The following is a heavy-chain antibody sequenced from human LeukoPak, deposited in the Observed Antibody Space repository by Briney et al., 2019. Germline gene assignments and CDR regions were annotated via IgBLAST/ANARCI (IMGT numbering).Heavy chain of an antibody. D-gene: IGHD3-10*01. CDR1: GYTFTGYF. Sequence: ASVKVSCKASGYTFTGYFIHWVRQAPGQGLEWMGWINPNSGGTNYAQKFQGRVTMTRDTSISTAYMELSRLRSDDTAVYYCATLGTYYYGSGSYYSAYWGQGTLVTVSS. J-gene: IGHJ4*02. CDR3: ATLGTYYYGSGSYYSAY. CDR2: INPNSGGT. V-gene: IGHV1-2*02.